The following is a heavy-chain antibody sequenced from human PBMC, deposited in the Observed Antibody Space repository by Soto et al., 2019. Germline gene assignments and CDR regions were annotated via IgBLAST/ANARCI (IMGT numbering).Heavy chain of an antibody. J-gene: IGHJ6*02. D-gene: IGHD2-8*01. CDR2: ISSSSSYT. CDR1: GFTFSDYY. CDR3: ARDLCTNGVCYSGYYYYGMDV. V-gene: IGHV3-11*06. Sequence: QVQLVESGGGLVKPGGSLRLSCAASGFTFSDYYMSWIRQAPGKGLEWVSYISSSSSYTNYADSVKGRFTISRDNAKNSLYLQMNSLRAEDTAVYYCARDLCTNGVCYSGYYYYGMDVWGQGTTVTVSS.